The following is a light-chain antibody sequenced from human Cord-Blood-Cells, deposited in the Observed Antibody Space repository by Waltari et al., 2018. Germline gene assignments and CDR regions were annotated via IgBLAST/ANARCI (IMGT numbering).Light chain of an antibody. Sequence: QSALTQPASVSGSPGQSITISCTGTSSAVGGYNYVPWYQQPPGKAPKLMIYDFSKRPSGVSNRFSGSKSGNTASLTISGLQAEDEADYYCSSYTSSSTWVFGGGTKLTVL. CDR1: SSAVGGYNY. J-gene: IGLJ3*02. CDR3: SSYTSSSTWV. V-gene: IGLV2-14*01. CDR2: DFS.